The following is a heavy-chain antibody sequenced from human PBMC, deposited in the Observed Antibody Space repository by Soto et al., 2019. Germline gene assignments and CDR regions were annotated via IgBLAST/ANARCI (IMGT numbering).Heavy chain of an antibody. CDR1: GGSISGYY. CDR2: MYNTGST. J-gene: IGHJ4*02. CDR3: ARDKSGSGSYFYYFDY. V-gene: IGHV4-59*01. Sequence: SETLSLTCTVSGGSISGYYWSWIRQPPGKGLEWIGYMYNTGSTDYNPSLESRVTISVDKSKNQFSLRLSSVTAADTAVYYCARDKSGSGSYFYYFDYWGQGSLVTVSS. D-gene: IGHD3-10*01.